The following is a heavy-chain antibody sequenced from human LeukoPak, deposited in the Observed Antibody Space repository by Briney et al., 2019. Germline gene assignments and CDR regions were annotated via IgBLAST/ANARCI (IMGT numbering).Heavy chain of an antibody. CDR1: GFTFRDYT. J-gene: IGHJ4*02. CDR2: ISKSGTYI. Sequence: GGSLRLSCAASGFTFRDYTMNWVRQAPGKGLEWVSAISKSGTYIKYADSVKGRFTVSRDNAKNSLFLQMNSLRVEDTAVYYCAKEVVIVVEPAANTIDYGGQGTRVTVSP. V-gene: IGHV3-21*01. CDR3: AKEVVIVVEPAANTIDY. D-gene: IGHD2-2*01.